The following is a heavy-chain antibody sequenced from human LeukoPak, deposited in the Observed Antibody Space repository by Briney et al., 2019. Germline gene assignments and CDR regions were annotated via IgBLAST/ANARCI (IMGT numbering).Heavy chain of an antibody. CDR3: ARDGPSRDGLDDY. CDR2: ISSSSSYI. CDR1: GFTFSSYS. V-gene: IGHV3-21*01. J-gene: IGHJ4*02. Sequence: GGSLRLSCAASGFTFSSYSMNWVRQAPGKGLEWVSSISSSSSYIYYADSVKGRFTISRDNAKNSLYLQMNSLRAEDTAVYYCARDGPSRDGLDDYWGQGTLVTVSS. D-gene: IGHD5-24*01.